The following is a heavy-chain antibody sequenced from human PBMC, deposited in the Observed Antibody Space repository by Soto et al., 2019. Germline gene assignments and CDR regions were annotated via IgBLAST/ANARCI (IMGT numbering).Heavy chain of an antibody. D-gene: IGHD6-13*01. Sequence: QVQLQESGPALVKPSETLSLTCTVSGGSISSYYWSWIRQRPGKGLEWIGYIYYSGSTNYNPSLKSRVTISVDTSKNQFSLKLSSVTAADTAVYYCAREHSSSWYKLNWYFDLWGRGTLVTVSS. V-gene: IGHV4-59*01. CDR2: IYYSGST. CDR1: GGSISSYY. CDR3: AREHSSSWYKLNWYFDL. J-gene: IGHJ2*01.